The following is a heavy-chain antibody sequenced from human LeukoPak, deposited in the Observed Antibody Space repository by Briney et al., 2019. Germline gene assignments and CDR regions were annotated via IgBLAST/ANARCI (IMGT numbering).Heavy chain of an antibody. Sequence: SQTLSLTCAISGDSVSSNSAAWNWIRQSTWRGLEWLGRTYYRSKWYNDYAVSVKSRITINPDTSKNQFSLQLNSVTPEDTAVYYCARVGEQWLVFFDYWGQGTLVTVSS. J-gene: IGHJ4*02. CDR1: GDSVSSNSAA. V-gene: IGHV6-1*01. D-gene: IGHD6-19*01. CDR3: ARVGEQWLVFFDY. CDR2: TYYRSKWYN.